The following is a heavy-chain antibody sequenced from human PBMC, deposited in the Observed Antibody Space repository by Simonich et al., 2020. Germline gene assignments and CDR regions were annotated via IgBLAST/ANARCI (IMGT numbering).Heavy chain of an antibody. Sequence: EVQLVESGGGLVKPGGSLRFSCAASGFPFSRYSITWGRKGPGKGLEWVSSISSSSSYIYYADSLKGRFTISRDNAKNSLYLQMNSLRAEDTAVYYCARDRGTGVPMDYWGQGTLVTVSS. D-gene: IGHD7-27*01. V-gene: IGHV3-21*01. CDR3: ARDRGTGVPMDY. CDR2: ISSSSSYI. CDR1: GFPFSRYS. J-gene: IGHJ4*02.